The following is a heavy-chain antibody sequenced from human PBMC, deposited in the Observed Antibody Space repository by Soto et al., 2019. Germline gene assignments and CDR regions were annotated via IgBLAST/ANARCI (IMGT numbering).Heavy chain of an antibody. Sequence: EVQLVESGGGLVKPGGSLRLSCAASGFTLRDYWMSWVRQAPGKGLEWVANIKQDGSEIYYVDSVEGRFTISRDNAKNSLSLQMNSLRAEDTAVYYCLITTSAFDIWGQGTLVTVSS. D-gene: IGHD4-4*01. J-gene: IGHJ3*02. V-gene: IGHV3-7*01. CDR3: LITTSAFDI. CDR2: IKQDGSEI. CDR1: GFTLRDYW.